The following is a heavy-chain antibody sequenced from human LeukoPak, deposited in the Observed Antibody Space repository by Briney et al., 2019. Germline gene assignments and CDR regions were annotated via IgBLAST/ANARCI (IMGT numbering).Heavy chain of an antibody. CDR1: GDSMTRGGYY. J-gene: IGHJ4*02. D-gene: IGHD4-11*01. CDR3: ARAVDYRNYFDY. CDR2: IYHSGAT. Sequence: SQTLSLTCTVSGDSMTRGGYYWSWVRQHPGKGLEWIGFIYHSGATFYNPSLEGRAAISVDTSQNQFSLKLTSVTAADTAVYYCARAVDYRNYFDYWGQGTLVTVSS. V-gene: IGHV4-31*03.